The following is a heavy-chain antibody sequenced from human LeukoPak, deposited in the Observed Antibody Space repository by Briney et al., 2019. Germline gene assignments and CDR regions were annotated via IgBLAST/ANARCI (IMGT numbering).Heavy chain of an antibody. D-gene: IGHD2-15*01. CDR3: ARGYCSGGSCYWWYLDY. CDR2: LYHGGNT. CDR1: DYSISSGHY. Sequence: SETLSLTCTVSDYSISSGHYWGWIRQPPGKGLEWIGSLYHGGNTYYSPSLKSRVTTSVDTSKNQFSLKLTSVTAADTAVYYCARGYCSGGSCYWWYLDYWGQGTLVTVSS. J-gene: IGHJ4*02. V-gene: IGHV4-38-2*02.